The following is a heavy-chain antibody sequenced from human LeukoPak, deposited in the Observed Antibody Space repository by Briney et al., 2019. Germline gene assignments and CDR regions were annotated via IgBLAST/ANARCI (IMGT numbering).Heavy chain of an antibody. CDR3: FVGPHPYDSGDWPPK. D-gene: IGHD3-10*01. J-gene: IGHJ4*02. Sequence: GGSLRLSCEASGLTVTDNYMSWVRHPPGKGLEWVSVSYSGGSLYYVDSVKGRFTISRDNSKTTVYLQMNALRSDDTAVYYCFVGPHPYDSGDWPPKWGQGILVTVPS. CDR2: SYSGGSL. CDR1: GLTVTDNY. V-gene: IGHV3-66*01.